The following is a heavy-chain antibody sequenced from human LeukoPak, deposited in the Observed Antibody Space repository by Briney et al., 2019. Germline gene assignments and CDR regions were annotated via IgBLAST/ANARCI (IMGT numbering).Heavy chain of an antibody. D-gene: IGHD1-26*01. Sequence: GGSLRLSCAASGFTFDDYAMHWVRQAPGKGLEWVAVISYDGSNKYYADSVKGRFTISRDNSKNTLYLQMNSLRAEDTAVYYCAIIVGATPFDYWGQGTLVTVSS. CDR2: ISYDGSNK. V-gene: IGHV3-30-3*01. J-gene: IGHJ4*02. CDR3: AIIVGATPFDY. CDR1: GFTFDDYA.